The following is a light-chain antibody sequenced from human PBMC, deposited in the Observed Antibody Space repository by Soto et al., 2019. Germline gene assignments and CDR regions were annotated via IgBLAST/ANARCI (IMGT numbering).Light chain of an antibody. CDR2: EDS. V-gene: IGLV2-23*01. CDR3: CSYAGSSTYV. J-gene: IGLJ1*01. Sequence: ALTQPASVSGSPGQSITISCTGTSSNVGSYNLVSWYQQHPGKAPKLMIYEDSKRPSGVSNRFSGSKSGNTASLTISGLQAEDEADYYCCSYAGSSTYVFGTGTKLTVL. CDR1: SSNVGSYNL.